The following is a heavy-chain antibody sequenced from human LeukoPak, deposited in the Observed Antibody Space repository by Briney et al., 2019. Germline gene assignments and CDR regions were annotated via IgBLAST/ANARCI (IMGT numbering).Heavy chain of an antibody. CDR1: GYTFTSYD. CDR2: MNPNSGNT. Sequence: GASVKVSCKASGYTFTSYDINWVRQATGQGLEWMGWMNPNSGNTGYAQKFQGRVTMTRDTSISTAYMELSRLRSDDTAVYYCARGVYQLLSFDYWGQGTLVTVSS. J-gene: IGHJ4*02. CDR3: ARGVYQLLSFDY. V-gene: IGHV1-8*01. D-gene: IGHD2-2*01.